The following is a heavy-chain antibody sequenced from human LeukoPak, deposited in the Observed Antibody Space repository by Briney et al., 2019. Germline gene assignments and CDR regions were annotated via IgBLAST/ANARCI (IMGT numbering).Heavy chain of an antibody. CDR3: ARDNSVGDNAWWFDP. V-gene: IGHV1-46*01. D-gene: IGHD1-26*01. Sequence: ASVKVSCKASGYTFTNYYIHWVRQAPGQGLEWMGLINPTGGSTGYAQKFQGRVTMTRDMSTSTDYMELSSLRSEDTAIYYCARDNSVGDNAWWFDPWGQGTLVTVSS. CDR1: GYTFTNYY. J-gene: IGHJ5*02. CDR2: INPTGGST.